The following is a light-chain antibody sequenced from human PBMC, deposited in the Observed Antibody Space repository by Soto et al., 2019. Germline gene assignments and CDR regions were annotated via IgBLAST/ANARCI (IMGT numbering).Light chain of an antibody. J-gene: IGLJ1*01. CDR3: SSYTTINTHV. CDR1: SSDVGAFNY. V-gene: IGLV2-14*01. Sequence: QSVLTQPASVSGSPGQSITISCSGTSSDVGAFNYVSWHQQHPGKVPKIIIYDVSRRPSGVSNRFSGSKSGNTASLTISGLQAEDEADYYCSSYTTINTHVFGSGTKLTVL. CDR2: DVS.